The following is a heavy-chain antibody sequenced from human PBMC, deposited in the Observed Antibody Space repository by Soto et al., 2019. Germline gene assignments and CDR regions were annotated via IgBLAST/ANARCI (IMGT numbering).Heavy chain of an antibody. Sequence: QVQLVQSGAEVKKPGASVKVSCKASGYTFTSYDINWVRQATGQGLEWMGWMNPNSGNTGYAQKFQGRVTMTKNTSISTAYMELSSLRSEDTAVYYCARGDYDYIWGSYRNFDYWGQGTLVTVSS. V-gene: IGHV1-8*01. CDR1: GYTFTSYD. J-gene: IGHJ4*02. D-gene: IGHD3-16*02. CDR3: ARGDYDYIWGSYRNFDY. CDR2: MNPNSGNT.